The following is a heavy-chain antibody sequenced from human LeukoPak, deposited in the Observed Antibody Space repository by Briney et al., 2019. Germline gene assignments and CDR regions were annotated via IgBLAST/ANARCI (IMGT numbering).Heavy chain of an antibody. CDR1: GFTLGRYD. CDR2: VTSSGETT. Sequence: GGSLRLSCAASGFTLGRYDFHWVRQAPGKGLEYVSGVTSSGETTFYAKSVKGRFTVSRDNSKNTLYLQMGSLRVEDMAVYYCAGGSGTYSPDYWGQGTLVTVSS. J-gene: IGHJ4*02. D-gene: IGHD3-10*01. V-gene: IGHV3-64*01. CDR3: AGGSGTYSPDY.